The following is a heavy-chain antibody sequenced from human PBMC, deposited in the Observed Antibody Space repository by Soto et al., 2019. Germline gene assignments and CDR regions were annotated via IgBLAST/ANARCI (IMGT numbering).Heavy chain of an antibody. D-gene: IGHD3-3*01. CDR3: ARGWVEGLSRQPPSDF. CDR2: INSDGSAT. V-gene: IGHV3-74*01. CDR1: GFTFNTHW. J-gene: IGHJ4*02. Sequence: EAHLVESGGGLVQPGGSLRLSCAASGFTFNTHWMHWVRQAPGKGLVWVSRINSDGSATSHAESVKGRFTISRDNAKNTLYLHMNSLRAEDSAVYYCARGWVEGLSRQPPSDFWGQGTLVTVSS.